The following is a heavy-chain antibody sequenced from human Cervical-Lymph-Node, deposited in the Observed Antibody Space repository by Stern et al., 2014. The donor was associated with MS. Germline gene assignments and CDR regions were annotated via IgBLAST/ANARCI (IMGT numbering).Heavy chain of an antibody. V-gene: IGHV1-69*01. CDR3: AREGTETAVAAFDL. CDR1: GGTFSSHS. CDR2: IIPIFNTA. D-gene: IGHD6-19*01. J-gene: IGHJ4*02. Sequence: VQLVESGAEVRKPGSSVKVSCKASGGTFSSHSFSWVRQAPGQGLEWMGQIIPIFNTANSAQKFQGRVTMTADGSTSTVYRELSSLRSEDTAVYYCAREGTETAVAAFDLWGQGTLVTVSS.